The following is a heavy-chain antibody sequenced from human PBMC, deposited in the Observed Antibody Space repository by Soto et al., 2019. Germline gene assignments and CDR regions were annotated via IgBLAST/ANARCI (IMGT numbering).Heavy chain of an antibody. V-gene: IGHV4-39*01. Sequence: PSETLSLTCIVSGGSISSSSYYWGWIRQPPGKGLEWIGSIYYRGSTYYNPSLKSRVTISVDTSKNQFSLKLSTVTAADTAVYFCARRGIYDYGWGSYRPDQDYWGQGTVVTSPQ. CDR2: IYYRGST. D-gene: IGHD3-16*02. CDR3: ARRGIYDYGWGSYRPDQDY. J-gene: IGHJ4*02. CDR1: GGSISSSSYY.